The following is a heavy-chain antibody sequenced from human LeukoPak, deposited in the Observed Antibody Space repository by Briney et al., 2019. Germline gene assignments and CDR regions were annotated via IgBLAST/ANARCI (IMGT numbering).Heavy chain of an antibody. J-gene: IGHJ4*02. Sequence: PGGSLRLSCAASGFTFSSYSMNWVRQAPGKGLEWVSSISSSSSYIYYADSVKGRFTISRDNAKNSLYLQMNSLKTEDTAVYYCARDDTAPYFGGIYYYDRNDYWGQGTLVTVSS. D-gene: IGHD2-21*01. V-gene: IGHV3-21*01. CDR2: ISSSSSYI. CDR3: ARDDTAPYFGGIYYYDRNDY. CDR1: GFTFSSYS.